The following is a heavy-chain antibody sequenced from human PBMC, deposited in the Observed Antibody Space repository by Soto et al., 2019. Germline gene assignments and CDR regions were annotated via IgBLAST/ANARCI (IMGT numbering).Heavy chain of an antibody. V-gene: IGHV3-23*01. J-gene: IGHJ4*02. CDR2: LSSDGDLR. CDR3: AKVRQRFLDILTGATNFDS. D-gene: IGHD3-9*01. Sequence: EVHLLGSGGDLVKPGGSLRLSCEVSGFTFNNFAMSWVRQSPGKGLEWVSTLSSDGDLRHYAESVKGRFTISRDNSTRSRWLQMNSLRAEDTALYFCAKVRQRFLDILTGATNFDSWGQGTLVTVSS. CDR1: GFTFNNFA.